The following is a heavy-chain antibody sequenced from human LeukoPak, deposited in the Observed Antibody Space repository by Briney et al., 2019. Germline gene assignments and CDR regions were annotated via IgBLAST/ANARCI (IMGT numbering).Heavy chain of an antibody. J-gene: IGHJ4*02. CDR2: ISGSGGST. CDR3: MVRGVPFY. V-gene: IGHV3-23*01. CDR1: GFTFSSYA. Sequence: PGGSLRLSCAASGFTFSSYAMSWVRQAPGKRLEWVSAISGSGGSTYYADSVKGRFTISRDNSKNTLYLQMNSPRAEDTAVYYCMVRGVPFYWGQGTLVTVSS. D-gene: IGHD3-10*01.